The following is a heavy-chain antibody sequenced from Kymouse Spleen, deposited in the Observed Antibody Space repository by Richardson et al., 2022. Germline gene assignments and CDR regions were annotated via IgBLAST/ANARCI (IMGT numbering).Heavy chain of an antibody. D-gene: IGHD1-26*01. CDR3: ARQDSGSYSYYYYYYYGMDV. Sequence: QLQLQESGPGLVKPSETLSLTCTVSGGSISSSSYYWGWIRQPPGKGLEWIGSIYYSGSTYYNPSLKSRVTISVDTSKNQFSLKLSSVTAADTAVYYCARQDSGSYSYYYYYYYGMDVWGQGTTVTVSS. V-gene: IGHV4-39*01. J-gene: IGHJ6*02. CDR1: GGSISSSSYY. CDR2: IYYSGST.